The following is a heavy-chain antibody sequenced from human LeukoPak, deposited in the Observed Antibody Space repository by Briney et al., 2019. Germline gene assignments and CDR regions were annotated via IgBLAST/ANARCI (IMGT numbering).Heavy chain of an antibody. CDR1: AFNFSSYT. CDR3: AKDGYVSWAYQLSHFDY. Sequence: GGSLRLSCAASAFNFSSYTMGWVRQAPGKGLEWASAISNSGGSTYYADSVKGRFTISRDNSKNTLYLQMNSLRAEDTAVYYCAKDGYVSWAYQLSHFDYWGQGTLVTVSS. D-gene: IGHD2-2*03. V-gene: IGHV3-23*01. CDR2: ISNSGGST. J-gene: IGHJ4*02.